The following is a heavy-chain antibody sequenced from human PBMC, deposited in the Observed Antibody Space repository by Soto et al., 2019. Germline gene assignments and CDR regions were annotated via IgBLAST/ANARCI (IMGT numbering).Heavy chain of an antibody. CDR2: ISAYNGNT. CDR3: ARGSRYCSSTSCYGWFDP. J-gene: IGHJ5*02. CDR1: GYTFTSYG. Sequence: ASVKVSCKASGYTFTSYGISWVRQAPGQGLEWMGWISAYNGNTNYAQKLQGRVTMTTDTSTSTAYMELRSLRSDDTAVYYCARGSRYCSSTSCYGWFDPWGQGTLVT. V-gene: IGHV1-18*04. D-gene: IGHD2-2*01.